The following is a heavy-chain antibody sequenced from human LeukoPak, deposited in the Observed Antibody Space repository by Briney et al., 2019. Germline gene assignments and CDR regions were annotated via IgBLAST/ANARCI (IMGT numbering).Heavy chain of an antibody. J-gene: IGHJ5*02. CDR3: ARDRPVGSGWYPNWFDP. Sequence: PGGSLRLSCAASGFTFSSYWMSWVRQAPGKGLEWVANIKQDGSEKYYVDSVKGRFTISRDNAKNSLYLQMNSLRAEDTAAYYCARDRPVGSGWYPNWFDPWGQGTLVTVSS. CDR2: IKQDGSEK. D-gene: IGHD6-19*01. V-gene: IGHV3-7*01. CDR1: GFTFSSYW.